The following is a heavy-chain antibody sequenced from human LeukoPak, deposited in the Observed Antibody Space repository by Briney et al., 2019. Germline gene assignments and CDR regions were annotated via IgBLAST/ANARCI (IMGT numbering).Heavy chain of an antibody. V-gene: IGHV1-46*01. Sequence: ASVKVSCKASGYTFTSYYMHWVRQAPGQGLEWMGIINPSGGSTSYAQKFQGRVTMTRDTSISTAYMELSRLRSDDTAVYYCARAPYNWNYVDWFDPWGQGTLVTVSS. D-gene: IGHD1-7*01. CDR2: INPSGGST. CDR3: ARAPYNWNYVDWFDP. CDR1: GYTFTSYY. J-gene: IGHJ5*02.